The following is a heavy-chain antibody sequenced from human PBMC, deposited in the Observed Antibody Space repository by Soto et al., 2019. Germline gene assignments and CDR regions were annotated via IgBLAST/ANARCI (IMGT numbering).Heavy chain of an antibody. V-gene: IGHV3-48*03. D-gene: IGHD6-6*01. CDR1: GFTFSSYE. Sequence: VGSLRLSCAASGFTFSSYEMNWVRQAPGKGLEWVSYISSSGSTIYYADSVKGRFTISRDNAKNSLYLQMNSLRAEDTAVYYCAHSSSSKYYYGMDVWGQGTTVTVSS. CDR3: AHSSSSKYYYGMDV. J-gene: IGHJ6*02. CDR2: ISSSGSTI.